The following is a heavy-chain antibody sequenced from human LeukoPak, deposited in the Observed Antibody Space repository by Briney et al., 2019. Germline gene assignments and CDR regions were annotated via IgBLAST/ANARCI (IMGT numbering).Heavy chain of an antibody. CDR1: GGSFSGYY. CDR2: INHSGST. D-gene: IGHD4-23*01. CDR3: ASXPRGGKSTRDY. J-gene: IGHJ4*02. V-gene: IGHV4-34*01. Sequence: SETLSLTCAVYGGSFSGYYWSWIRQPPGKGLEWIGEINHSGSTNYNPSLKSRVTISVDTSKNQFSLKLSSVTAADTAVYYCASXPRGGKSTRDYWDQGTLVTVSS.